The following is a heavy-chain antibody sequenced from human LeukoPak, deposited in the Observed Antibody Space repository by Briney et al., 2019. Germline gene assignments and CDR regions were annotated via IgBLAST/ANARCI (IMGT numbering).Heavy chain of an antibody. Sequence: PSETLSLTCTVSGGSISSSSYYWGWIRQPPGKGLEWIGSIYYSGSTYYNPSLKSRVTISVDTSKNQFSLKLSSVTAADTAVYYCARPSGYSGYANYYFDYWGQGTLVTVSS. CDR3: ARPSGYSGYANYYFDY. CDR2: IYYSGST. J-gene: IGHJ4*02. V-gene: IGHV4-39*01. CDR1: GGSISSSSYY. D-gene: IGHD5-12*01.